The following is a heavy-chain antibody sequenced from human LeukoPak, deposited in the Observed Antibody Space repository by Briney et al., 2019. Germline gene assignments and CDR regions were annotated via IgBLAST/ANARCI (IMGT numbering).Heavy chain of an antibody. J-gene: IGHJ4*02. CDR2: INHSGST. V-gene: IGHV4-34*01. CDR3: ARGGKTHRFDY. Sequence: SETLSLTCAVYGGSFSGYYWSWIRQPPGKGLEWIGEINHSGSTNYNPSLKSRVTISVDTSKNQFSLKLSSATAADTAVYYCARGGKTHRFDYWGQGTLVTVSS. CDR1: GGSFSGYY.